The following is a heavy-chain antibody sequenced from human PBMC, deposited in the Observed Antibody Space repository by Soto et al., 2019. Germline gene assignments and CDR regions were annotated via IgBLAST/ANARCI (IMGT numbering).Heavy chain of an antibody. D-gene: IGHD2-8*01. Sequence: PGGSLRLSCTACGFTFSSYEMNWVRQAPGKGLEWISYITSSDNTKYYADSVKGRFTISRDNAKSSLYLQMNSLRVEDTAVYYCAREDIELIPGFDYWGQGTLVTVSS. J-gene: IGHJ4*01. CDR1: GFTFSSYE. V-gene: IGHV3-48*03. CDR3: AREDIELIPGFDY. CDR2: ITSSDNTK.